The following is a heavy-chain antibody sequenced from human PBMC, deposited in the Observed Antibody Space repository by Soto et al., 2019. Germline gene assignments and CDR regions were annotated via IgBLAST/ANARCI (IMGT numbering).Heavy chain of an antibody. CDR3: AKVGEVWSGYPAGRYYYGMDV. CDR2: ISGSGEKT. J-gene: IGHJ6*02. CDR1: GITFSRHA. V-gene: IGHV3-23*01. D-gene: IGHD3-3*01. Sequence: EEQLLESGGGLVQPGGSLRLSCEASGITFSRHAMIWVRQTPGKGLAWVSSISGSGEKTYYVDAVKGRFNISRDNVNNTVFLQMNRLRAEDTAVYYCAKVGEVWSGYPAGRYYYGMDVWGQGTTVTVSS.